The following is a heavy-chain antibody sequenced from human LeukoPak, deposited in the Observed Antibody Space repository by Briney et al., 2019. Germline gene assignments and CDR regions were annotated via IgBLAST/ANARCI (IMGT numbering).Heavy chain of an antibody. V-gene: IGHV4-34*01. Sequence: SETLSLTCAVYGGSFSGYYWSWIRQPPGKGLEWIGEINHSGSTNYNPSLKSRVTISVDTSKNQFSLKLSSVTAADTAVYYCARGTHDTQNKPVGATDFDYWGQGTRVTLSS. D-gene: IGHD1-26*01. J-gene: IGHJ4*02. CDR3: ARGTHDTQNKPVGATDFDY. CDR1: GGSFSGYY. CDR2: INHSGST.